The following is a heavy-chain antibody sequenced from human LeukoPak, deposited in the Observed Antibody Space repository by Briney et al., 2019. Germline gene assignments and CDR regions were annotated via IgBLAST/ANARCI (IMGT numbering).Heavy chain of an antibody. CDR2: IIPIFGTA. CDR3: ARVIGGEAFDI. V-gene: IGHV1-69*01. Sequence: ASVKVSCKASGGTFSSYAISWVRQAPGQGLEWMGGIIPIFGTANYAQKFQGRVTITADESTITAYMELSSLRSEDTAVYYCARVIGGEAFDIWGQGTMVTVSS. J-gene: IGHJ3*02. D-gene: IGHD3-10*01. CDR1: GGTFSSYA.